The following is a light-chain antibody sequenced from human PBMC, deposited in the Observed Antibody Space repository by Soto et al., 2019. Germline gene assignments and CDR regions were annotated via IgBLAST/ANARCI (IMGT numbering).Light chain of an antibody. CDR2: AAS. J-gene: IGKJ1*01. Sequence: DIQMTQSPSSLSASVGDRVTITCRTSQPISDYLNWYQQKPGKAPKLLIYAASSLQSGVPSRFSGSGSGTDFTLTISSLQPEDFATYYCQQSYSTPQTFGQGTKVDI. CDR1: QPISDY. CDR3: QQSYSTPQT. V-gene: IGKV1-39*01.